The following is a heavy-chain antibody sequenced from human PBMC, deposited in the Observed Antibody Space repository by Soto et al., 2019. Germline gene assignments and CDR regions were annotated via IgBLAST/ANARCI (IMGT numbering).Heavy chain of an antibody. V-gene: IGHV3-64D*06. J-gene: IGHJ6*02. CDR3: AKAKSSGWAYYYGMDV. CDR1: GFTFSNYA. D-gene: IGHD6-19*01. Sequence: GGSLRLSCSASGFTFSNYAIHWVRQAPGKGLEYVAAITNNGGSTKYADSVKGRFTISRDNSKSTVFLQVSSLRPEDTAVYYCAKAKSSGWAYYYGMDVWGQGTTVTVSS. CDR2: ITNNGGST.